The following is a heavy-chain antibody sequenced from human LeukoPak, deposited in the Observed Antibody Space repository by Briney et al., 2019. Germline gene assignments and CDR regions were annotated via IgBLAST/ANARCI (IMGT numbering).Heavy chain of an antibody. CDR2: IYYSGST. V-gene: IGHV4-59*12. CDR1: GGSISSYY. D-gene: IGHD2-15*01. CDR3: ARDRILGYCSGGSCGFDY. J-gene: IGHJ4*02. Sequence: SETLSLTCTVSGGSISSYYWSWIRQPPGKGLEWIGYIYYSGSTNYNPSLKSRVTISVDTSKNQFSLKLSSVTAADTAVYYRARDRILGYCSGGSCGFDYWGQGTLVTVSS.